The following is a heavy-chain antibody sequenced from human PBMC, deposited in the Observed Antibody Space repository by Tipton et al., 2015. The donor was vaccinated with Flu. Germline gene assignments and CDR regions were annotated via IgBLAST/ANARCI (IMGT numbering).Heavy chain of an antibody. CDR2: IYTNTNT. V-gene: IGHV4-61*02. J-gene: IGHJ3*02. Sequence: TLSLTCTVSGDSISRGSYYYSWVRQPAGEVLEWIGRIYTNTNTNYNASLKSRVTISIDRSKNQFSLRLTSVTAADAAMYYCARGDYGDYDHEADAFDTWGQGTLVSVSA. D-gene: IGHD4-17*01. CDR1: GDSISRGSYY. CDR3: ARGDYGDYDHEADAFDT.